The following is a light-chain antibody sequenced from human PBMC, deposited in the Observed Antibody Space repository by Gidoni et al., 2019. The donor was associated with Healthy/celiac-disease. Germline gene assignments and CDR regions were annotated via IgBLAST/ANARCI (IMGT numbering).Light chain of an antibody. CDR2: DAT. CDR1: QDISNY. J-gene: IGKJ4*01. Sequence: DIQMTQSPSSLSASVGDRVTITVQASQDISNYFSWYQQKPGKAPNLLIFDATNLETGVPSRFSGSGSGTYFTFTISSLQPEDIATYYCQQYDNLPPLTFGGGTKVEIK. V-gene: IGKV1-33*01. CDR3: QQYDNLPPLT.